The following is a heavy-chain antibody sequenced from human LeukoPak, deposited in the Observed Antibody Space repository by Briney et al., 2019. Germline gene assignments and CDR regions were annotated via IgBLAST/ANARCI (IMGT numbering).Heavy chain of an antibody. CDR3: ARGLPSIVGANVGY. CDR1: GGSFSGYY. J-gene: IGHJ4*02. Sequence: SETLSLTCAVYGGSFSGYYWSWIRQPPGKGLEWIGEINHSGSTNYNPSLKSRVTISVDTSKNQFSLKLSSVTAADTAVYYCARGLPSIVGANVGYWGQGTLVTVSS. D-gene: IGHD1-26*01. V-gene: IGHV4-34*01. CDR2: INHSGST.